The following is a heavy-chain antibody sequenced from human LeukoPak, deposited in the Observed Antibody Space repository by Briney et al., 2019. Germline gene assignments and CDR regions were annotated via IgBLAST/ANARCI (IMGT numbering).Heavy chain of an antibody. V-gene: IGHV3-23*01. CDR1: GFPFSNYA. Sequence: GGSLRLSCVASGFPFSNYAMSWVRQAPGKGLECVSVISGDGRTTYYADSVKGRFTISRDNSKNTLYLQMNSLRAEDTAVYYCARDGAVATIIRPYYFDYWGQGTLVTVSS. CDR3: ARDGAVATIIRPYYFDY. D-gene: IGHD5-12*01. CDR2: ISGDGRTT. J-gene: IGHJ4*02.